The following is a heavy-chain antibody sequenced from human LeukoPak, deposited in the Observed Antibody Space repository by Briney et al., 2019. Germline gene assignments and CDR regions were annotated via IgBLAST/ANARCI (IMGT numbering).Heavy chain of an antibody. CDR2: IYYSGST. V-gene: IGHV4-59*01. CDR1: GASISSYY. D-gene: IGHD2-15*01. J-gene: IGHJ5*02. Sequence: PSETLSLTCTVSGASISSYYWSWLRQPPGKGLEWIGYIYYSGSTNYNPSLKRRVTIPVDTSKNQFSLKLSSVTAADTTVYYCARLGAAVIDPSGQGGLVTVSS. CDR3: ARLGAAVIDP.